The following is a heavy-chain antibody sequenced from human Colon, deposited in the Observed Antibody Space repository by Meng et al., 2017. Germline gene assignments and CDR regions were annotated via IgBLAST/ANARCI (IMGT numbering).Heavy chain of an antibody. V-gene: IGHV3-21*01. CDR1: GFTFSLYA. CDR2: ITSSSNYI. CDR3: ARVGTARPFDY. Sequence: EVQLGESGGGLVKPGESLRVSCEASGFTFSLYAINWVRQAPGEGLELVASITSSSNYIHYSDSVKGRFTVSRDNARNSSYLQMDSLRAEDTAVYYCARVGTARPFDYWGQGTLVTVSS. D-gene: IGHD1-1*01. J-gene: IGHJ4*02.